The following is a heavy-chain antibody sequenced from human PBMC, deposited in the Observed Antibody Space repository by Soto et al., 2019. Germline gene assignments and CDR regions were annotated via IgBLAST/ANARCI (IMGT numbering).Heavy chain of an antibody. CDR1: GGTFSRSG. CDR2: IVPSVDTT. CDR3: ARCPQPPDTADPYAVDV. D-gene: IGHD5-18*01. J-gene: IGHJ6*02. V-gene: IGHV1-69*18. Sequence: QVQLVQSGTEVKKPGASVKVSCKASGGTFSRSGFHWVRQAPGQGLEWMGMIVPSVDTTNYAQKFQARVTISEDQFTRTVYMELSSLRSEDTAVYYCARCPQPPDTADPYAVDVWGQGTRVIVSS.